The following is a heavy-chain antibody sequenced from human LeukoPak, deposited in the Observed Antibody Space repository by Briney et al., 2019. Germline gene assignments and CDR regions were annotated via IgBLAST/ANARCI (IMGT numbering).Heavy chain of an antibody. J-gene: IGHJ5*02. CDR2: IDGSSSTI. CDR3: AKDASIGENWFDP. V-gene: IGHV3-48*04. Sequence: PGGSLRLSCVASGFTFSNYPMIWVRQAPGKGLEWLSYIDGSSSTIYYEASVKGRFTISGDSAKNSVYLQMNSLRAEDTAVYYCAKDASIGENWFDPWGQGTLVTVSS. CDR1: GFTFSNYP. D-gene: IGHD3-10*01.